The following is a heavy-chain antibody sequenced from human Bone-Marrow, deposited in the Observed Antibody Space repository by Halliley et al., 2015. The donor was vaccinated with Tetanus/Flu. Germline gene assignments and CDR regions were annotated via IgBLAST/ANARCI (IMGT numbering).Heavy chain of an antibody. CDR2: INYISTT. V-gene: IGHV4-34*01. CDR3: ARGGSSLDP. J-gene: IGHJ5*02. Sequence: PGKGREGIGEINYISTTNYNPSLESRVTLSVDTAKRHVSLKVASVTGADSGVYYCARGGSSLDPWGPGTQVIVSS. D-gene: IGHD2-15*01.